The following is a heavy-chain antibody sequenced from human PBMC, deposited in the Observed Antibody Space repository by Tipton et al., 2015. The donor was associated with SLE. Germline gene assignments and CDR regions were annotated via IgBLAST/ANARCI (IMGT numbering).Heavy chain of an antibody. J-gene: IGHJ4*02. CDR3: ASSPGVTLFRVVPYFYL. Sequence: TLSLTCTVSDDSITTDYWTWFRQPPGKGLAYIDYVSYSGVTNSNPSLQSRVTMSIDASKKQVSLRLSSVTAADTAVYYCASSPGVTLFRVVPYFYLWGQGILVTVSS. CDR1: DDSITTDY. D-gene: IGHD3-3*01. CDR2: VSYSGVT. V-gene: IGHV4-59*13.